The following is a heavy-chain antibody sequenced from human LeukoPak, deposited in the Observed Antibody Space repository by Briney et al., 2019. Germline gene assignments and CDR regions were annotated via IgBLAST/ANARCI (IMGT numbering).Heavy chain of an antibody. D-gene: IGHD1-26*01. CDR3: ARARGSGSYYFPDRPYYFDY. CDR1: DYSISSGFF. Sequence: SETLSLTCTVSDYSISSGFFWGWVRQSPGKGLEWIGNIYRTGSTNYHPSLKSRVTISVDTSKNQFSLKLSSVTAADTAVYYCARARGSGSYYFPDRPYYFDYWGQGTLVTVSS. CDR2: IYRTGST. V-gene: IGHV4-38-2*02. J-gene: IGHJ4*02.